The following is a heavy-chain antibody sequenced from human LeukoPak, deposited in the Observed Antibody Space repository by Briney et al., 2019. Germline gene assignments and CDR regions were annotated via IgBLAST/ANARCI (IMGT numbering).Heavy chain of an antibody. CDR3: AKGQVGTFDY. J-gene: IGHJ4*02. V-gene: IGHV3-23*01. Sequence: GGSLRLSCAASGFTFSDYYMSWIRQAPGKGLEWVSAISGSGGSTYYADSVKGRFTISRDNSKNTLYLQMNSLRAEDTAVYYCAKGQVGTFDYWGQGTLVTVSS. D-gene: IGHD4-23*01. CDR2: ISGSGGST. CDR1: GFTFSDYY.